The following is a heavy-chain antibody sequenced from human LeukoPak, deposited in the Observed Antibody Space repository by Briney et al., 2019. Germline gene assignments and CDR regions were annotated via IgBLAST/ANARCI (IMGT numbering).Heavy chain of an antibody. Sequence: PSETLSLTCTVSGGSISSYYWSWIRQPPGKGLEWIGYIYYSGSTNYNPSLKSRVTISVDTSKNQFSLKLSSVTAADTAVYYCARMSRDGYNLGGLYWFDPWGQGTLVTVSS. CDR3: ARMSRDGYNLGGLYWFDP. V-gene: IGHV4-59*01. CDR2: IYYSGST. J-gene: IGHJ5*02. D-gene: IGHD5-24*01. CDR1: GGSISSYY.